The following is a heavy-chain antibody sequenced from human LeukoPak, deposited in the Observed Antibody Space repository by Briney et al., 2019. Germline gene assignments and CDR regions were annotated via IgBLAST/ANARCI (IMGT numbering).Heavy chain of an antibody. CDR2: ISSSGSTI. V-gene: IGHV3-11*01. CDR3: ARGGWELTTGFHY. CDR1: GFTFSASS. D-gene: IGHD3-10*01. Sequence: NPGGSLRLSCAASGFTFSASSMSWIRQTPGKRLEWVSYISSSGSTIYYSDSVKGRFTISRDNAKNSLYLQMSSLRVEDTAMYYCARGGWELTTGFHYWGQGTLVTVSS. J-gene: IGHJ4*02.